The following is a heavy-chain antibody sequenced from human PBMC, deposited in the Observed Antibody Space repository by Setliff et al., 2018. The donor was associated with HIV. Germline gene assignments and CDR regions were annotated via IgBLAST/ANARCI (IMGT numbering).Heavy chain of an antibody. V-gene: IGHV4-34*12. Sequence: PSETLSLTCTLYGGSLTNYYWTWIRQSPEKGLEWIGEIVDSGSTNYSPSLKSRVTISLDTSKKQFSLRLNSVTAADTGVYYCARAPSCVDSWCYMYYYYYYGMDVWGLGTTVTVSS. J-gene: IGHJ6*02. CDR2: IVDSGST. D-gene: IGHD2-8*01. CDR1: GGSLTNYY. CDR3: ARAPSCVDSWCYMYYYYYYGMDV.